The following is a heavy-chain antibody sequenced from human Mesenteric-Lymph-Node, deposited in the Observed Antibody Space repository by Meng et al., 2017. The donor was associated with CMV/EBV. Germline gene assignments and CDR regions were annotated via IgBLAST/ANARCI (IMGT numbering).Heavy chain of an antibody. Sequence: GGSLRLSCAASGFTLSGYSMSWVRQAAGRGLEWVSSISSSSSPIYYVDSLKGRITISRDNAKNSLYLQMNSLRAEDTAVYYCAREREDGMDVWGQGTTVTVSS. CDR1: GFTLSGYS. J-gene: IGHJ6*02. V-gene: IGHV3-21*01. CDR2: ISSSSSPI. CDR3: AREREDGMDV.